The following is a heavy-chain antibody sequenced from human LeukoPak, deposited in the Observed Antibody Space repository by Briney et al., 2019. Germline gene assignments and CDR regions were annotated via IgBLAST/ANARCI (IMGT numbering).Heavy chain of an antibody. CDR2: IYPGDSDT. CDR1: GYSFTSYW. CDR3: ARHLGGYDSSGYYFDGWFDP. J-gene: IGHJ5*02. Sequence: GESLKISGKGSGYSFTSYWIGWVRQMPGKGLEWMGIIYPGDSDTRYSPSFQGQVTISADKSISTAYLQWSSLKASDTAMYYCARHLGGYDSSGYYFDGWFDPWGQGTLVTVSS. D-gene: IGHD3-22*01. V-gene: IGHV5-51*01.